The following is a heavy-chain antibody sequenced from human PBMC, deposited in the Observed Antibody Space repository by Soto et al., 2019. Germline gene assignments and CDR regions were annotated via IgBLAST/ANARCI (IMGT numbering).Heavy chain of an antibody. CDR1: GFTFSSYG. CDR3: AKERGVDY. CDR2: ISYDGSNK. Sequence: QVQLVESGGGVVQPGRSLRLSCAASGFTFSSYGMHWVLQAPGKGLEWVAVISYDGSNKYYADSVKGRFTISRDNSKNTLYLQMNSLRAEDTAVYYCAKERGVDYWGQGTLVTVSS. J-gene: IGHJ4*02. V-gene: IGHV3-30*18.